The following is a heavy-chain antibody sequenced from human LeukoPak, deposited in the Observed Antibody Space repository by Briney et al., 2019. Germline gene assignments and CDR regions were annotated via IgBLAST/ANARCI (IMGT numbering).Heavy chain of an antibody. J-gene: IGHJ6*02. CDR1: GGTFSSYA. CDR2: VIPIFGTA. CDR3: ARARYSSSSRYYYYGMDV. Sequence: ASVKVSCKASGGTFSSYAISWVRQAPGQGLEWMGGVIPIFGTANYAQKFQGRITITADKSTSTAYMELSSLRSEDTAVYYCARARYSSSSRYYYYGMDVWGQGTTVTVSS. D-gene: IGHD6-6*01. V-gene: IGHV1-69*06.